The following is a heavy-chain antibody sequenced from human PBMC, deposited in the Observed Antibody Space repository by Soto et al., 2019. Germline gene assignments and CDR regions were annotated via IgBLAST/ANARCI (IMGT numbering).Heavy chain of an antibody. CDR2: ISYDGSNK. Sequence: QVQLVESGGGVVQPGRSLRLSCAASGFTFSSYGMHWVRQAPGKGLEWVAVISYDGSNKYYADSVKGRFTISRDNSKNTLDLQMNSLRAEDTAVYYCAKIPPSTVVTPAHAFDIWGQGTMVTVSS. CDR3: AKIPPSTVVTPAHAFDI. J-gene: IGHJ3*02. V-gene: IGHV3-30*18. CDR1: GFTFSSYG. D-gene: IGHD4-17*01.